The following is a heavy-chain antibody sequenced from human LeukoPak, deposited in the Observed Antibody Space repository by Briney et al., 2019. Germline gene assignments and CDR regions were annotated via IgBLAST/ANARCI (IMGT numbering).Heavy chain of an antibody. CDR3: ARGSSGGRLAY. CDR1: GDSVSSDTAA. CDR2: TYYKSKWYN. D-gene: IGHD6-19*01. V-gene: IGHV6-1*01. J-gene: IGHJ4*02. Sequence: SQTLSLTCAISGDSVSSDTAAWHWIRQSPSRGLQWLGGTYYKSKWYNDYAISVKGRITITPDTSKNQFSLLLNSVTPEDTAVYYCARGSSGGRLAYWGQGTLVTVSS.